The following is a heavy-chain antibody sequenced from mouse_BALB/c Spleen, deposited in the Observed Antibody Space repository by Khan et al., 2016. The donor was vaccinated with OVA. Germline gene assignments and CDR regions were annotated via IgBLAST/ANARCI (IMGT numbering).Heavy chain of an antibody. V-gene: IGHV1-4*01. CDR3: VRGGAYHRNDGWFAY. D-gene: IGHD2-14*01. CDR1: GYTFTSYT. Sequence: VQLQQSGAELARPGASVKMSCKASGYTFTSYTIHWIKERPGQGLEWIGYINPSNGYTNYNQKFRDKATLTTDKSSTTAYLQLSSLTSDDSAVYIGVRGGAYHRNDGWFAYWGQGTLVTVSA. J-gene: IGHJ3*01. CDR2: INPSNGYT.